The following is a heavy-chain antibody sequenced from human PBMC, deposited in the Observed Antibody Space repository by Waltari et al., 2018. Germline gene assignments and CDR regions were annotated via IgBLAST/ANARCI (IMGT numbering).Heavy chain of an antibody. CDR1: GFTFSSYA. V-gene: IGHV3-23*01. J-gene: IGHJ5*02. Sequence: EVQLLESGGGLVQPGGSLRLACAASGFTFSSYAMSWVRQAPGKGLEWGSAIRGSGCSTYYADSVKGRFTISRDNSKNKLYLQMNSLRAEDTAVYYCAKGPHFMMVRGVDWFDPWGQGTLVTVSS. CDR3: AKGPHFMMVRGVDWFDP. CDR2: IRGSGCST. D-gene: IGHD3-10*01.